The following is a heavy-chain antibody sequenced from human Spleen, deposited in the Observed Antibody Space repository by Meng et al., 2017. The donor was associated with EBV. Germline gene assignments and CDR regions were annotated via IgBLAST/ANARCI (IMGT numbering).Heavy chain of an antibody. CDR1: GYTFSTSA. D-gene: IGHD5-12*01. J-gene: IGHJ4*02. Sequence: QAQIWQPRRKVKKPGEYMKPACKVSGYTFSTSAMHWVRQAPGQRVEWMGWIYAGDGSTKYSQRLQDRVTITSDTSASTSYMELSSLGSEDTAVYYCASYTSKGYAIDYWGRGTLVTVSS. V-gene: IGHV1-3*01. CDR3: ASYTSKGYAIDY. CDR2: IYAGDGST.